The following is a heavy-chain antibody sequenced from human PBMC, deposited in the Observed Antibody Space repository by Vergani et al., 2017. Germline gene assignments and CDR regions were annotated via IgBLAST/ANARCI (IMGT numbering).Heavy chain of an antibody. Sequence: EVQLLESGGGLVQPGGSLRLSCAASGFTFSTYAMTWVRQAPGKGLEWVSTISSDGGSTYYADSVKGRFTISRDNSKNTLSLQMNSLTAEDTAIYYCAGPQGTSAYYYGGLDDWGEGSLVTVSS. D-gene: IGHD3-22*01. J-gene: IGHJ4*02. CDR1: GFTFSTYA. CDR3: AGPQGTSAYYYGGLDD. CDR2: ISSDGGST. V-gene: IGHV3-23*01.